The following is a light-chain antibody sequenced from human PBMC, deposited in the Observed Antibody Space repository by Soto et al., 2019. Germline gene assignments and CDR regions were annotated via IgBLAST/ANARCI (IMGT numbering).Light chain of an antibody. Sequence: DIEMTQSPSTLSASVGDRVTITCRASQTISSWLAWYQQKPGKAPNLLIYDASSLESGVPSRFGGSGSGTEFTLTISSLQPDDFATYYCQQYHSYPLTFGGGTKVEIK. CDR2: DAS. J-gene: IGKJ4*01. CDR1: QTISSW. V-gene: IGKV1-5*01. CDR3: QQYHSYPLT.